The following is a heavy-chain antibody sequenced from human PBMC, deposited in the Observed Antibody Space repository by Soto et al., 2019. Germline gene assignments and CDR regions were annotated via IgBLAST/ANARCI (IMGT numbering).Heavy chain of an antibody. V-gene: IGHV4-34*01. J-gene: IGHJ4*02. CDR1: GGSFRGYY. CDR2: IDHSGST. CDR3: ARVEYTYNYRGLDY. Sequence: SETLSLTCAVYGGSFRGYYWTWIRQPPGKGLEWIGEIDHSGSTNYNPSLKSRVTISVDTSKNQFSLKVASVTAADTAVYYCARVEYTYNYRGLDYWGQGTLVTVSS. D-gene: IGHD3-16*01.